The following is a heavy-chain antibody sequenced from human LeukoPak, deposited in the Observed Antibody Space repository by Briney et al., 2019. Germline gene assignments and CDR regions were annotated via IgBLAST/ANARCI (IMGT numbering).Heavy chain of an antibody. J-gene: IGHJ4*02. CDR2: INPNSGGT. CDR1: GYTFTGSY. CDR3: ARAGSDSNAPSDY. V-gene: IGHV1-2*02. Sequence: ASVKVSCKASGYTFTGSYMHWVRQAPGQGLEWLGWINPNSGGTNYAQKFQGRVTMTRDTSISTAYMELSRLRSDDTAVYYCARAGSDSNAPSDYWGQGTLVTVSS. D-gene: IGHD3-10*01.